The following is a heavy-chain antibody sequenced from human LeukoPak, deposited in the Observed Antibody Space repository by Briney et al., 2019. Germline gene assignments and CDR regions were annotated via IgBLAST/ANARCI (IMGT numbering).Heavy chain of an antibody. D-gene: IGHD6-13*01. CDR2: INGDNGNT. CDR1: GYTITSYA. J-gene: IGHJ4*02. CDR3: ARTGSSRWHGDHYYFDY. V-gene: IGHV1-3*01. Sequence: ASVKVSCKASGYTITSYAIHWVRQAPGQRLEWMGWINGDNGNTKYSQKFQGRVTITGDASASIAYMELSSLRSEDTAVFYCARTGSSRWHGDHYYFDYWGQGTLVTVSS.